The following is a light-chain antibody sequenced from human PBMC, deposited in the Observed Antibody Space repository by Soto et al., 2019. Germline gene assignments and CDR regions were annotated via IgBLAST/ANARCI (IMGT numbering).Light chain of an antibody. CDR1: SSNIGAGYD. V-gene: IGLV1-40*01. J-gene: IGLJ1*01. CDR3: QSYDSSLSREV. Sequence: QSVLTQPPSVSGAPGQRVTISCTGSSSNIGAGYDVHWYQQLPGTAPKLLIYGNSNRPSGVPDRFSGSKSGTSASLAITGRQAEDEADYYCQSYDSSLSREVFGTGTKLTVL. CDR2: GNS.